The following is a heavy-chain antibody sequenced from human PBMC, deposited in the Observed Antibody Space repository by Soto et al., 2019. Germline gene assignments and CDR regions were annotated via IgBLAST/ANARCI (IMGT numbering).Heavy chain of an antibody. D-gene: IGHD3-22*01. CDR2: IIPIFGTA. CDR3: ARDNGYYYDSSGYYWPFDY. V-gene: IGHV1-69*13. CDR1: GGTFSSYA. J-gene: IGHJ4*02. Sequence: GASVKVSCKASGGTFSSYAISWVRQAPGRGLEWMGGIIPIFGTANYAQKFQGRVTITADESTSTAYMELSSLRSEDTAVYYCARDNGYYYDSSGYYWPFDYWGQGTLVTVSS.